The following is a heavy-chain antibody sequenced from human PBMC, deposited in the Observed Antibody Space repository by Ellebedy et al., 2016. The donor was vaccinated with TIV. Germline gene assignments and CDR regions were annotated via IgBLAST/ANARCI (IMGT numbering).Heavy chain of an antibody. J-gene: IGHJ5*02. D-gene: IGHD2-15*01. CDR3: ARDYYCSGGSCSDCFDP. CDR1: GYTFSNYG. V-gene: IGHV1-18*04. Sequence: AASVKVSCKASGYTFSNYGISWVRQAPGQGLEWMAWINGGDGYPKYSWKFRDRVTLTIDTSTTTASMELRSLRSDDTAVYYCARDYYCSGGSCSDCFDPWGQGTLVIVSS. CDR2: INGGDGYP.